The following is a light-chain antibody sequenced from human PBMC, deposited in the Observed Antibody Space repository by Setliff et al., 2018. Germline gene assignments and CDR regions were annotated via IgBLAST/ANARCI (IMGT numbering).Light chain of an antibody. CDR1: SSDVGGYNY. V-gene: IGLV2-11*01. Sequence: QSVLTQPRSVSGSPGQSVTISCTGTSSDVGGYNYVSWYQQHPGKASKLMIYDVSKRPSGVPDRFSGSKSGNTASLTISGLQAEDEADYYCCSYAGSYTSFEVFGTGTKVTVL. CDR2: DVS. J-gene: IGLJ1*01. CDR3: CSYAGSYTSFEV.